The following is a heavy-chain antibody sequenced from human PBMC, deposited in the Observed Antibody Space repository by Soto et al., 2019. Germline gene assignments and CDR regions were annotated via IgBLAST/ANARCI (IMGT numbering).Heavy chain of an antibody. D-gene: IGHD4-17*01. V-gene: IGHV3-23*01. CDR1: GFTFSSYA. CDR2: ISGSGGST. J-gene: IGHJ4*02. Sequence: PGGSLRLSCAASGFTFSSYAMSWVRQAPGKGLEWVSAISGSGGSTYYADSVKGRFTISRDNSKNTLYLQMNSLRAEDTAVYYCAKDRLRLGIYGVFDYWGQGTLVTVSS. CDR3: AKDRLRLGIYGVFDY.